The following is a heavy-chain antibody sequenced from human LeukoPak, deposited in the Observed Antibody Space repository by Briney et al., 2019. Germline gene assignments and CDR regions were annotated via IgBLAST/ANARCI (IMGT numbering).Heavy chain of an antibody. J-gene: IGHJ4*02. CDR2: IYTSGST. D-gene: IGHD6-19*01. Sequence: PSETLSLTCAVSGYSISSGYYWSWIRQPAGKGLEWIGRIYTSGSTNYNPSLKSRVTMSVDTSKNQFSLKLSSVTAADTAVYYCARDKVAVAGTLDYWGQGTLVTVSS. CDR1: GYSISSGYY. CDR3: ARDKVAVAGTLDY. V-gene: IGHV4-4*07.